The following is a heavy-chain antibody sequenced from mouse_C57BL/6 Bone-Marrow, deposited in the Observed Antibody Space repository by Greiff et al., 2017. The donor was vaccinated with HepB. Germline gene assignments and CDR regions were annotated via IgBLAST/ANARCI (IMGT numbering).Heavy chain of an antibody. CDR2: ISNGGGST. Sequence: EVKLMESGGGLVQPGGSLKLSCAASGFTFSDYYMYWVRQTPEKRLEWVAYISNGGGSTYYPDTVKGRFTISRDNAKNTLYLQMSRLKSEDTAMYYCARQKIYYDYDYAMDYWGQGTSVTVSS. CDR1: GFTFSDYY. V-gene: IGHV5-12*01. D-gene: IGHD2-4*01. J-gene: IGHJ4*01. CDR3: ARQKIYYDYDYAMDY.